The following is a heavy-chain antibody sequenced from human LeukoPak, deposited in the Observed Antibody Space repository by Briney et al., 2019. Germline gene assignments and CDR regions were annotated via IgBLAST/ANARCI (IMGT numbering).Heavy chain of an antibody. V-gene: IGHV3-23*01. CDR2: ITSSGTT. J-gene: IGHJ4*02. CDR1: GLTFRSYG. D-gene: IGHD1-1*01. Sequence: GGSLRLSCAASGLTFRSYGMGWVRQAPGKGLEWVSSITSSGTTNYAEFVKDRFVISRDNSKDTLFLQMNSLRVEDTAVYYCANTGSYSIYWGQGTLVTVSS. CDR3: ANTGSYSIY.